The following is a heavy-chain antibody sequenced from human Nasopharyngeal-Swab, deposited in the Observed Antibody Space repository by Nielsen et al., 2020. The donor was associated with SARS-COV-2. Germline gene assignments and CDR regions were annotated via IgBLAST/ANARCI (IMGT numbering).Heavy chain of an antibody. J-gene: IGHJ4*02. CDR1: GGSIRNYY. D-gene: IGHD2-15*01. CDR3: AKKKGRKERGGWLAY. CDR2: IYDSGTT. Sequence: SETLSLTCTVSGGSIRNYYWSWIRQPPGKGLEWIGYIYDSGTTSYNPSLKSRVTISGGTSKNQFSLKLISVTAADTAVYYCAKKKGRKERGGWLAYWGQGTLVTVSS. V-gene: IGHV4-59*01.